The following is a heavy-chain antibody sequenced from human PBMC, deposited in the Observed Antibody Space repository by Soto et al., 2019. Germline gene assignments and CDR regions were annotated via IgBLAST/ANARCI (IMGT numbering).Heavy chain of an antibody. J-gene: IGHJ4*02. D-gene: IGHD3-3*01. CDR2: ISGSGGST. CDR1: GFTFSSYA. Sequence: GGSLRLSCAASGFTFSSYAMSWVRQAPGKGLEWVSAISGSGGSTYYADSVKGRFTISRDNSKNTLYLQMNSLRAEDTAVYYCASHVLRFLEWLFSFDYWGQGTLVNVSS. CDR3: ASHVLRFLEWLFSFDY. V-gene: IGHV3-23*01.